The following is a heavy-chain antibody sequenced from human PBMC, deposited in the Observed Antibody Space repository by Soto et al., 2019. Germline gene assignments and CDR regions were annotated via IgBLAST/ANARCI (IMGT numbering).Heavy chain of an antibody. Sequence: PGGSLRLSCAASGFTFSSYAMHWVRQAPGKGLEWVAVISYDGSNKYYADSVKGRFTISRDNSKNTLYLQMNSLRAEDTAVYYCATDFRITVYGMDVWGQGTTVTVSS. D-gene: IGHD3-10*01. CDR2: ISYDGSNK. CDR1: GFTFSSYA. V-gene: IGHV3-30-3*01. J-gene: IGHJ6*02. CDR3: ATDFRITVYGMDV.